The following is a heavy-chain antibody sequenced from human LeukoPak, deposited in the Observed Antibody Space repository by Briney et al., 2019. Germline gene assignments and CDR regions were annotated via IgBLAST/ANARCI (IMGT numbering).Heavy chain of an antibody. CDR1: GGTFNSYA. J-gene: IGHJ4*02. Sequence: ASVKVSCKASGGTFNSYAISWVRQAPGKGLEWMGGFDPEDGETIYAQKFQGRVTMTEDTSTDTAYMELSSLRSEDTAVYYCAPFGGAIDYWGQGTLVTVSS. CDR2: FDPEDGET. V-gene: IGHV1-24*01. CDR3: APFGGAIDY. D-gene: IGHD3-16*01.